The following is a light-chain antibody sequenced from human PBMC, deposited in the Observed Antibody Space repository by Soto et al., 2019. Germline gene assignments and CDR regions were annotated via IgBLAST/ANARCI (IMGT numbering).Light chain of an antibody. Sequence: EIVLTQSPGTLSLSPGEGATLSCRASQSVSSNFLAWYQQKPGQAPRLLIYAASSRATGISDRFSGSGSETDFTFTIRRLEPEDFAVYYCQQYNDSPLTFGPGTKVDVK. J-gene: IGKJ3*01. CDR3: QQYNDSPLT. CDR1: QSVSSNF. V-gene: IGKV3-20*01. CDR2: AAS.